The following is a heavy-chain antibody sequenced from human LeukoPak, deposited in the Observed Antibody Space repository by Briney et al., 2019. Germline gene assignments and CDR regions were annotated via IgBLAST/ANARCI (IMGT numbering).Heavy chain of an antibody. D-gene: IGHD2-15*01. CDR1: GFTFSSYS. V-gene: IGHV3-48*04. J-gene: IGHJ3*02. Sequence: PGGSLRLSCAASGFTFSSYSMNWVRQAPGKGLEWVSYISSSSSTIYYADSVKGRFTISRDNAKNSLYLQMNSLRAEDTAVYYCARGEVVVAAAGAFDIWGQGTMVTVSS. CDR2: ISSSSSTI. CDR3: ARGEVVVAAAGAFDI.